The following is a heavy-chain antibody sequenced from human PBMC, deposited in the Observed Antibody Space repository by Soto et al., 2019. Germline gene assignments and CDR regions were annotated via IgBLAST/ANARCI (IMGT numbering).Heavy chain of an antibody. CDR3: ARLSGCSSTSCYTHMDV. Sequence: GESLKISCKGSGYSFTSYWIGWVRRMPGKGLEWMGIIYPGHSDTRYSPSFQGQVTISADKSISTAYLQWSSLKASDTAMYYCARLSGCSSTSCYTHMDVWGQGTTVTVSS. CDR1: GYSFTSYW. V-gene: IGHV5-51*01. J-gene: IGHJ6*02. D-gene: IGHD2-2*02. CDR2: IYPGHSDT.